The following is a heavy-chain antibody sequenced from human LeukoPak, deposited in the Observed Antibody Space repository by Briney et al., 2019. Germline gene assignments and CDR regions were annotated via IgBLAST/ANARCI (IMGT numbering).Heavy chain of an antibody. V-gene: IGHV3-53*01. Sequence: GGSLRLSCAASGFSVSGNYMSWVRQAPGKGLEWVSFIHTAGSTFYADSVKGRFTISRDNSKNTLYLQMNSLRAEDTAMYYCARGYCSGGSCSKFDYWGQGTLVTVSS. CDR1: GFSVSGNY. D-gene: IGHD2-15*01. CDR3: ARGYCSGGSCSKFDY. CDR2: IHTAGST. J-gene: IGHJ4*02.